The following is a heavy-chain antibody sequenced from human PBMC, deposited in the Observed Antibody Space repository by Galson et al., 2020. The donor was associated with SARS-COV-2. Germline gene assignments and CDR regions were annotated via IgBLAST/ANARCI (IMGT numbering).Heavy chain of an antibody. Sequence: GGSLRLSCVASGFNFSDSYMTWIRQAPGKGLEWISYISGSERSPYNAAAVKGRFTISRDNAKKSFFVLLNNLSGDDTAVYYFARGDVKSDFWGRGTLVTVSS. CDR2: ISGSERSP. CDR1: GFNFSDSY. J-gene: IGHJ2*01. CDR3: ARGDVKSDF. V-gene: IGHV3-11*01.